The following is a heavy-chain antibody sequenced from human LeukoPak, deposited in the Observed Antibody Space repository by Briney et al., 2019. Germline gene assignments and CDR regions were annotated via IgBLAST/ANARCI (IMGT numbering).Heavy chain of an antibody. Sequence: GRSLRLSCAASGFTFSSFGMHWVRQAPGKGLEWVAAIWYNGSNKHYADSVKGRFTISRDNSKNTLYLQMDSLRAEDTAVYYCAKGLTQSWEPDFRGQGTLVTVSS. CDR1: GFTFSSFG. CDR2: IWYNGSNK. J-gene: IGHJ4*02. D-gene: IGHD1-26*01. V-gene: IGHV3-33*06. CDR3: AKGLTQSWEPDF.